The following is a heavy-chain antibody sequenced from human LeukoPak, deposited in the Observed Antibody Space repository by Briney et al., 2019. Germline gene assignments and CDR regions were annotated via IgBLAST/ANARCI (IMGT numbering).Heavy chain of an antibody. D-gene: IGHD4-17*01. CDR3: ARDGGTVTIDY. Sequence: SVKVSCKASGGTFSSYAISWVRQAPGQGLEWMGRIIPILGIANYAQKFQGRVTITADKSTSTAYMELSSLRSEDTAVYYCARDGGTVTIDYWGQGTLVAVSS. CDR1: GGTFSSYA. J-gene: IGHJ4*02. V-gene: IGHV1-69*04. CDR2: IIPILGIA.